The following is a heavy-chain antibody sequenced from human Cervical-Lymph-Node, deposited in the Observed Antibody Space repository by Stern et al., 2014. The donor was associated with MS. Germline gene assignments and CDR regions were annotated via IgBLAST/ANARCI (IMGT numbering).Heavy chain of an antibody. V-gene: IGHV1-2*06. CDR3: AIRVGGTALAR. Sequence: QVQLVESGAEVKKPGASVKVSWKTSGYTFTSYYLHWVRQASGRGLEWIGRMNASSVVTNYAPKFQGRVTMTRDTSMNTAYMELDNLRSDDTAVFYCAIRVGGTALARWGQGTLVTVSS. CDR1: GYTFTSYY. J-gene: IGHJ4*02. CDR2: MNASSVVT. D-gene: IGHD1-1*01.